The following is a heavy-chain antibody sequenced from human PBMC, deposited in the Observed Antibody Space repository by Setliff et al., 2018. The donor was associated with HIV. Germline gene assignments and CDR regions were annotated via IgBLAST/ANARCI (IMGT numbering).Heavy chain of an antibody. D-gene: IGHD6-13*01. CDR3: ARAYSSRWDFDY. J-gene: IGHJ4*02. Sequence: ASVKVSCKASGYTFTGYYMHWVRQAPGQGLEWMGWINPNNGGTNYAQKFQGRVTMTSDTSTSTVYMELSSPNSEDTAVYYCARAYSSRWDFDYWGQGTLVTVSS. V-gene: IGHV1-2*02. CDR1: GYTFTGYY. CDR2: INPNNGGT.